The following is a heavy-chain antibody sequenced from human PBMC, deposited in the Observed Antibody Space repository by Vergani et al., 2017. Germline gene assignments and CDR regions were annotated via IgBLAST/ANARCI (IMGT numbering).Heavy chain of an antibody. V-gene: IGHV4-34*01. CDR3: ARVNTETNGHIYDYYYMDV. CDR1: GGSFTSYH. CDR2: IDHTGRP. Sequence: QVQLQQWGGGLLKPSETLSLTCVVNGGSFTSYHWTWIRQSPGEGLEWVGDIDHTGRPDYNPYLKSRLTMSVDKSRNQFSLTINSVTATDTAIYFCARVNTETNGHIYDYYYMDVWGQGTAVTVS. J-gene: IGHJ6*03. D-gene: IGHD4-11*01.